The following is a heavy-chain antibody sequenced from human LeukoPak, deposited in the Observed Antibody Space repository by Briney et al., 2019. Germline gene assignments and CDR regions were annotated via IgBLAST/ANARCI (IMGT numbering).Heavy chain of an antibody. CDR2: IRYDGSNK. V-gene: IGHV3-30*02. D-gene: IGHD3-22*01. Sequence: GGSLRLSCAASGFTFSSYGMHWVRQAPGKGLEWVAFIRYDGSNKYYADSVKGRFTISRDNSKNTLYLQMNSLRAEDTAVYYCEKDRTHDYYDSSGYLLDAFDIWGQGTMVTVSS. J-gene: IGHJ3*02. CDR3: EKDRTHDYYDSSGYLLDAFDI. CDR1: GFTFSSYG.